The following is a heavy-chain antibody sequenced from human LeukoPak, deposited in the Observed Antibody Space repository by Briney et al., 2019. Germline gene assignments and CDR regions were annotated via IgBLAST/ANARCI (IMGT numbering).Heavy chain of an antibody. V-gene: IGHV3-21*04. J-gene: IGHJ4*02. CDR2: ISISSSYI. Sequence: PGGSLRLSCAASGFTFSGYSMNWVRQAPGKGLEWVSSISISSSYIYYADSVKGRFTISRDNAKNTLNLQMNSLRAEDTALYYCARTYYYDSSGYWYYFEYWGQGTLVTVSS. CDR1: GFTFSGYS. D-gene: IGHD3-22*01. CDR3: ARTYYYDSSGYWYYFEY.